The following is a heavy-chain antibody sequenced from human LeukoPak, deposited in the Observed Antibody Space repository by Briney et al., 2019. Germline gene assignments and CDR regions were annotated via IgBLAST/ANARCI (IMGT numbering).Heavy chain of an antibody. CDR1: GFTFSDYY. Sequence: GGSLRLSCAASGFTFSDYYMSWIRQAPGKGLEGVSCISGSGSYSNYADSVKGRFTISRDNAKNSLYLQMNSLSADDTAVYYCARDGSRDYWGQGTLVTVSS. CDR3: ARDGSRDY. D-gene: IGHD2-2*01. V-gene: IGHV3-11*05. CDR2: ISGSGSYS. J-gene: IGHJ4*02.